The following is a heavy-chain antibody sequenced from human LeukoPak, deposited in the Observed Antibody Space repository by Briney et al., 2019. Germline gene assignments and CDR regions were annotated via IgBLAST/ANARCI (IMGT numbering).Heavy chain of an antibody. J-gene: IGHJ6*02. Sequence: GASLRLSCAASGLTFTFTNDAMTWVRQAPGKGLEWVSSISGSGASTYYTDSVKGRFTISTDNSKSTLYLQMNSPRAEDTAIYYCAKDYHMVVWGQGTTVTVSS. D-gene: IGHD2-2*01. CDR1: GLTFTFTNDA. CDR2: ISGSGAST. CDR3: AKDYHMVV. V-gene: IGHV3-23*01.